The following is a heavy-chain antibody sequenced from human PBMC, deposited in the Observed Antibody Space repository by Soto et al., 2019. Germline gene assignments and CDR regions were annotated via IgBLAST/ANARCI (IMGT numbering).Heavy chain of an antibody. D-gene: IGHD6-19*01. CDR1: GYSISSGYY. CDR3: ARDRVAVAGTKTFDY. CDR2: IYHSGST. J-gene: IGHJ4*02. V-gene: IGHV4-38-2*02. Sequence: TETLSLTCAVSGYSISSGYYWGWIRQPPGKGLEWIGSIYHSGSTYYNPSLKSRVTVSVDTSKNQFSLKLSSVTAADTAVYYCARDRVAVAGTKTFDYWGQGTLVTVSS.